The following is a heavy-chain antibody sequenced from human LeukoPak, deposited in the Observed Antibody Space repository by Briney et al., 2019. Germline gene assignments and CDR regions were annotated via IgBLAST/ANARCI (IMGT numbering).Heavy chain of an antibody. CDR2: IIPIFGTA. J-gene: IGHJ6*03. D-gene: IGHD3-16*01. Sequence: ASVKVSCKASGGTFSSYAISWVRQAPGQGLEWMGGIIPIFGTANYAQKFQGRVTITADESTSTAYMELSSLRSEDTAVYYCARKLGGDAPRSYYYYYYYRDVWGKGTTVTVSS. V-gene: IGHV1-69*13. CDR3: ARKLGGDAPRSYYYYYYYRDV. CDR1: GGTFSSYA.